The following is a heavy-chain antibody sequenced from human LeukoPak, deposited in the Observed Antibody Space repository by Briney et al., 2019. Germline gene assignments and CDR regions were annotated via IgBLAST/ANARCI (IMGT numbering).Heavy chain of an antibody. J-gene: IGHJ4*02. CDR2: ISGGGETT. Sequence: GGSLRLSCAASGFTFNNYSMNWVRQAPGRWLEWVSSISGGGETTYYAHSAKGRFTISRDNSQNTLYLQMNSLRAEDTAVYYCARDYADYVGYFFFDYWGQGTLVTVSS. D-gene: IGHD4-17*01. CDR1: GFTFNNYS. V-gene: IGHV3-23*01. CDR3: ARDYADYVGYFFFDY.